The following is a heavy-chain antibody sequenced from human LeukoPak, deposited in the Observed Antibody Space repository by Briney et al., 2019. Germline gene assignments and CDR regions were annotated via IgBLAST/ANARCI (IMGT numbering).Heavy chain of an antibody. CDR3: ARDAGWLQYEPFDY. CDR1: GYTFTSYG. J-gene: IGHJ4*02. CDR2: IIPILGVA. Sequence: ASVKVSCKASGYTFTSYGISWVRQAPGQGLEWMGRIIPILGVANYAQKFQGRVTITADKSTSTAYMELSSLRSEDTAVYYCARDAGWLQYEPFDYWGQGTLVTVSS. D-gene: IGHD5-24*01. V-gene: IGHV1-69*04.